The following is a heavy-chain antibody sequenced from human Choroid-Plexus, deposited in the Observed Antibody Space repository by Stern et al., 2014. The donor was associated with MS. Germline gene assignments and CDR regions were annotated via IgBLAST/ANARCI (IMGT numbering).Heavy chain of an antibody. CDR2: VSYDGRNK. V-gene: IGHV3-30*18. CDR1: GFTLGSCA. J-gene: IGHJ5*02. D-gene: IGHD2/OR15-2a*01. Sequence: QVQLVESGGGVVQPGRPLRLSCVASGFTLGSCAMPWVRQAPGKGMEWVPCVSYDGRNKYYADSVNGRITLSRNNSQNNLSLQMSSLRPEDTAVYYCAKDRQYLTYFFDHWGQGSLVTVSS. CDR3: AKDRQYLTYFFDH.